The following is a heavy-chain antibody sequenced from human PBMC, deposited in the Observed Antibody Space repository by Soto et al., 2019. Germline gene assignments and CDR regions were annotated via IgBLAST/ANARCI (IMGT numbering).Heavy chain of an antibody. CDR3: AREGEQLAGHGHGTWWFDP. CDR2: ISAYNGNT. Sequence: QVQLVQSGAEVKKPGASVKVSCKASGYTFTSYGISWVRQAPGQGLEWMGWISAYNGNTNYAQKLQGRVTMTTDTSTSKAYMELRSLRSDDTAVYYCAREGEQLAGHGHGTWWFDPWGQGTLVTVSS. V-gene: IGHV1-18*01. D-gene: IGHD6-13*01. J-gene: IGHJ5*02. CDR1: GYTFTSYG.